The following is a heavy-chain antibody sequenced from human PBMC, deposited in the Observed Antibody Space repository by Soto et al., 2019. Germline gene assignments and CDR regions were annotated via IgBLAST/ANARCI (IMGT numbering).Heavy chain of an antibody. V-gene: IGHV6-1*01. CDR1: GDSVSSNTAS. J-gene: IGHJ5*02. D-gene: IGHD5-12*01. Sequence: SQTLSLTCAISGDSVSSNTASWNWIRQSPSRGLEWLGRTYFRSKWYNDYAVSVKSRIIINPDTSKNQFSLQLNSVTPEDTAVYFCAKGDNLGPKTGYAFDPWGQGIMVTV. CDR3: AKGDNLGPKTGYAFDP. CDR2: TYFRSKWYN.